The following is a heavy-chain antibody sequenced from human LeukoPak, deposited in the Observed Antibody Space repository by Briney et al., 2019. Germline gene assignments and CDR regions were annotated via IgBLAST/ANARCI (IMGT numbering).Heavy chain of an antibody. CDR2: IYPGDSDT. CDR1: GYSFTSYW. D-gene: IGHD6-19*01. J-gene: IGHJ3*02. Sequence: GESLKISCKGSGYSFTSYWIGWVRQMPGKGLEWMGIIYPGDSDTRYSPSFQGQVTISADKSISTAHLQWSSLKASDTAMYYCASRSSGWYSDDAFDIWGQGTMVTVSS. CDR3: ASRSSGWYSDDAFDI. V-gene: IGHV5-51*01.